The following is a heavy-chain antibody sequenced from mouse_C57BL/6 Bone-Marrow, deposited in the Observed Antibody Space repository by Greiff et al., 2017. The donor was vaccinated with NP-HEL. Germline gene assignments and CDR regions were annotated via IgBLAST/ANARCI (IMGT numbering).Heavy chain of an antibody. D-gene: IGHD1-1*01. Sequence: EVKLVESGGGLVKPGGSLKLSCAASGFTFSDYGMHWVRQAPEKGLEWVAYISSGSSTIYYADTVKGRFTISRDNAKNTLFLQMTSLRSEDTAMYYCATYYYGGYFDYWGQGTTLTVSS. CDR1: GFTFSDYG. J-gene: IGHJ2*01. CDR2: ISSGSSTI. CDR3: ATYYYGGYFDY. V-gene: IGHV5-17*01.